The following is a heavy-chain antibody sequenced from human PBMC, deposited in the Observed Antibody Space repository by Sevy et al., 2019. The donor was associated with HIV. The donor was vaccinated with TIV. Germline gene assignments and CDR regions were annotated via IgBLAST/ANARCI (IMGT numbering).Heavy chain of an antibody. V-gene: IGHV3-7*01. CDR3: VREADFWSAIDFDL. J-gene: IGHJ4*02. CDR1: GFPFSKYW. Sequence: GGSLRLSCSTSGFPFSKYWMGWVRQAPGKGLEWVANIKEDGSEKNYVDSVKGRFTISRGNAKNSLYLQMNTLRIDDTARYYCVREADFWSAIDFDLWGQGTLVTVSS. D-gene: IGHD3-3*01. CDR2: IKEDGSEK.